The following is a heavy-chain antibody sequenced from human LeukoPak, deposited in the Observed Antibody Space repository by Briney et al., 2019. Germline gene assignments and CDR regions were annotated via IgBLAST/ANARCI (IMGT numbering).Heavy chain of an antibody. CDR1: GGSFSGYY. J-gene: IGHJ4*02. D-gene: IGHD6-13*01. V-gene: IGHV4-34*01. CDR3: ARVAAAGNYYFDY. CDR2: INHSGST. Sequence: SETLSLTCVVYGGSFSGYYWSWIRQPPGKGLEWIGEINHSGSTNYNPSLKSRVTISIDTSKNQFSLKLSSVTAADTAVYFCARVAAAGNYYFDYWGQGTLVTVSS.